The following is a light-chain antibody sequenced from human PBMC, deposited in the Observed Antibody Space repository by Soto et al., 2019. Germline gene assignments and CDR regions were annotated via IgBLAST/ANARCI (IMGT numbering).Light chain of an antibody. Sequence: QSALTQPASVSGSPGQSITISCTGTNSDVGGYKYVSWYQQHPGKAPKLMIYEVSNRPSGVSNRLSGSKSGNTASLMISGLQAEDEADYYCSSYTSISTVVFGGGTKLTVL. CDR2: EVS. CDR3: SSYTSISTVV. CDR1: NSDVGGYKY. J-gene: IGLJ2*01. V-gene: IGLV2-14*01.